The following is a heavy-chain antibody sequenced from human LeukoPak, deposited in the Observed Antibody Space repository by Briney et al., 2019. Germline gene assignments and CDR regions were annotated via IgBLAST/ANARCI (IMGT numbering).Heavy chain of an antibody. CDR3: ARWGRGFDY. CDR2: IKQDGSAK. Sequence: GGSLRLSCAASGFTFSRYWMSWVRQAPGKGLEWVANIKQDGSAKYYGDSVEGRFTISRDNAKNSLYLQMNSLRAEDTAVYYCARWGRGFDYWGQGTPVTVSS. CDR1: GFTFSRYW. D-gene: IGHD3-16*01. J-gene: IGHJ4*02. V-gene: IGHV3-7*04.